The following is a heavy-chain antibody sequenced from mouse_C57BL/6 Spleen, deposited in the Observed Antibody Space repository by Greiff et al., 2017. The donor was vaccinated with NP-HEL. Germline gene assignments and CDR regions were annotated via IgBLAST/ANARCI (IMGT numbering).Heavy chain of an antibody. D-gene: IGHD1-1*02. CDR1: GFTFSSYA. V-gene: IGHV5-9-1*02. Sequence: EVKLVESGAGLVKPGGSLKLSCAASGFTFSSYAMSWVRQTPEKRLEWVAYISSGGDDIYYADTVKGRFTISRDNARNTLYLQMSSLKSEDTAMYYCTRDYGYFDYWGQGTTLTVSS. J-gene: IGHJ2*01. CDR3: TRDYGYFDY. CDR2: ISSGGDDI.